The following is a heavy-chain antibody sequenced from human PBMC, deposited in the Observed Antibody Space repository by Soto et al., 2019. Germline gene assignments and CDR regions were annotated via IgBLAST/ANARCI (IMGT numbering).Heavy chain of an antibody. D-gene: IGHD2-2*01. CDR3: ARHTSNFRYYYYAMDV. J-gene: IGHJ6*02. CDR1: GYTFTDYW. Sequence: GESLKISCKGSGYTFTDYWIGWVRQLPGKGLEWMGIIYPGDSDTRYSPSFQGHVTITVDKSTSTAYLQWNTLKASDTTMYYCARHTSNFRYYYYAMDVWGQGTTVTVSS. V-gene: IGHV5-51*01. CDR2: IYPGDSDT.